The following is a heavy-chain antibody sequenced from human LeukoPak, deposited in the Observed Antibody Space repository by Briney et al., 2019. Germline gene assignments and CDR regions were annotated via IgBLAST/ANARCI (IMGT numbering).Heavy chain of an antibody. CDR3: ARGGDTAMVYFDY. Sequence: SCAASGFTFSSYAMSWIRQPPGKGLEWIGEINHSGSTNYNPSLKSRVTISVDTSKNQFSLKLSSVTAADTAVYYCARGGDTAMVYFDYWGQGTLVTVSS. CDR1: GFTFSSYA. D-gene: IGHD5-18*01. V-gene: IGHV4-34*01. CDR2: INHSGST. J-gene: IGHJ4*02.